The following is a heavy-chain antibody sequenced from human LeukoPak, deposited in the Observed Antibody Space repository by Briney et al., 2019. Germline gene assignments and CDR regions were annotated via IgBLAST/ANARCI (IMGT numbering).Heavy chain of an antibody. CDR2: ISGSGGST. Sequence: GGSLRLSCAASGFTFSSYAMSWVRQAPGKGLEWVSAISGSGGSTYYADSVKGRFTISRDNSKNTLYLQMNSLRAEDTAVYYCAEDSHAIPMAPDYWGPGTLVTVSS. J-gene: IGHJ4*02. V-gene: IGHV3-23*01. CDR3: AEDSHAIPMAPDY. CDR1: GFTFSSYA. D-gene: IGHD3-10*01.